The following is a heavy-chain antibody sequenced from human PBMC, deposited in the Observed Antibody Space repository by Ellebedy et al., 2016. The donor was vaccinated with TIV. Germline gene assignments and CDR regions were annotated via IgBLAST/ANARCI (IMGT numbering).Heavy chain of an antibody. V-gene: IGHV3-48*01. CDR2: ISSSSTI. Sequence: PGGSLRLSCVASGFTFSSYSMNWVRQAPGKGLEWVSYISSSSTIYYADSVKGRFTISRDNAKNSLYLQMNSLKIEDTAVYYCARGGVYGDYSWFDSWGQGTLVTVSS. CDR1: GFTFSSYS. D-gene: IGHD4-17*01. J-gene: IGHJ5*01. CDR3: ARGGVYGDYSWFDS.